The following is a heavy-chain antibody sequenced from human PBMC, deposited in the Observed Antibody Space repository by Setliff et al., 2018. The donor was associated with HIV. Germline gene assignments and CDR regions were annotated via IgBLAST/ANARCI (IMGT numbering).Heavy chain of an antibody. CDR1: GGSISSSNYY. CDR3: ARVPGRDYYDTSGDFDY. V-gene: IGHV4-39*07. CDR2: ISYGGIT. J-gene: IGHJ4*02. D-gene: IGHD3-22*01. Sequence: SETLSLTCTVSGGSISSSNYYWGWIRQPPGKGLEWIGAISYGGITYYNPSLTSRVTISVDTSKNQFSLKVTSVTAADTAVYYCARVPGRDYYDTSGDFDYWGLGTLVTVSS.